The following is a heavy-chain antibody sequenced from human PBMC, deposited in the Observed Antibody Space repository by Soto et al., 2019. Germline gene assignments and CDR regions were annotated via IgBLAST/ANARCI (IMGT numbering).Heavy chain of an antibody. CDR2: TYHSGNP. V-gene: IGHV4-30-2*01. D-gene: IGHD3-10*01. CDR1: GGSISSGGYS. J-gene: IGHJ4*02. CDR3: ARDPSRGLPDY. Sequence: SETLSLTCAVSGGSISSGGYSWSWIRQPPGKGLEWIGHTYHSGNPYYNPSLKSRVIISVDRSKNQFSLKVRSVTAADTAVYYCARDPSRGLPDYWGQGTLVTVSS.